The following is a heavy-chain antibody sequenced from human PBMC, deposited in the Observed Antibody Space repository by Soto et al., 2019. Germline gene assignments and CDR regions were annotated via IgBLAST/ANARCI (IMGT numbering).Heavy chain of an antibody. CDR3: AGEDSSGYRY. CDR1: GGSISSGGYY. V-gene: IGHV4-31*03. D-gene: IGHD3-22*01. CDR2: IYYSGST. J-gene: IGHJ4*02. Sequence: SETLSLTCTVSGGSISSGGYYWSWIRQHPGKGLEWIGYIYYSGSTYYNPSLKSRVTISVDTSKNQFSLKLSSVTAADTAVYYCAGEDSSGYRYWGQGTLVTVSS.